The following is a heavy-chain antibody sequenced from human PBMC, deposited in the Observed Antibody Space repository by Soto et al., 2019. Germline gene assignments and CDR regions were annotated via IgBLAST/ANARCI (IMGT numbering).Heavy chain of an antibody. D-gene: IGHD6-13*01. J-gene: IGHJ4*01. CDR3: PRGRTGYSGSWYVE. Sequence: QVQLQQWGAGLLKPSETLSLTCAVYGGSFSGYCWSWIRQPPGKGLEWIGEINHSGSTNYNPSLKSRVTISVDTCKTLSSPKLSSVTAPDTAVYSCPRGRTGYSGSWYVEWGNGPLVTLSS. CDR1: GGSFSGYC. V-gene: IGHV4-34*01. CDR2: INHSGST.